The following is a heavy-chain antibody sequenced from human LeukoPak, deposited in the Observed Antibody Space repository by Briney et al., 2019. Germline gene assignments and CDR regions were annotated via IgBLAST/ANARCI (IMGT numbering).Heavy chain of an antibody. V-gene: IGHV5-51*01. CDR1: GYRFIDYW. CDR2: VYPGDSDT. Sequence: RGESLKISCKGSGYRFIDYWIGWVRQMHGKGLEWLWIVYPGDSDTRYSPSFQGQVTISVDKSISAAYLQWSRLKASDTAIYYCARRGWYNYNYYGMDVWGKGTTVTVSS. D-gene: IGHD1-1*01. J-gene: IGHJ6*04. CDR3: ARRGWYNYNYYGMDV.